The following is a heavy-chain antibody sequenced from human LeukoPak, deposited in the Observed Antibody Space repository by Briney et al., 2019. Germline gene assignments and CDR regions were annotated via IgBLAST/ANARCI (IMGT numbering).Heavy chain of an antibody. Sequence: SETLSLTCAVSGGSISSSNWWSWVRQPPGKGLEWIGEIYHSGSTNYNPSLKSRVTISVDKSKNQFSLKLSSVTAADTAVYYCARGGAIFGVVIIRPWFDPWGQGTLVTVSS. CDR3: ARGGAIFGVVIIRPWFDP. D-gene: IGHD3-3*01. J-gene: IGHJ5*02. CDR1: GGSISSSNW. V-gene: IGHV4-4*02. CDR2: IYHSGST.